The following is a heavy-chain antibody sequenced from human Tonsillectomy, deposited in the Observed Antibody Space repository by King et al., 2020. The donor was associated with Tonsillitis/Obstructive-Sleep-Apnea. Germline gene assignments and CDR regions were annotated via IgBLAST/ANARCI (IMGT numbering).Heavy chain of an antibody. CDR1: GFTFDDYT. J-gene: IGHJ3*02. CDR2: ISGDGKTT. CDR3: AKIGHNGRYLWGAFDI. Sequence: VQLVESGGGVVQPGGSLRLSCAASGFTFDDYTMHWVRQVPGKGLEWVSLISGDGKTTYHVDSVKGRFTISRDNSKNSLYLQMNSLRPEDTALYYCAKIGHNGRYLWGAFDIWGQGTMVTVSS. V-gene: IGHV3-43*02. D-gene: IGHD1-26*01.